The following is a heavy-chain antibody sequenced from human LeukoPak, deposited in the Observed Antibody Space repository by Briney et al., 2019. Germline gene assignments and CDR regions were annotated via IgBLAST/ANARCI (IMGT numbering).Heavy chain of an antibody. V-gene: IGHV3-30*02. CDR1: GFTFNSHG. CDR3: ARGRYYSCTSCHLDYFDS. D-gene: IGHD2-2*01. J-gene: IGHJ4*02. CDR2: IRYDGSHH. Sequence: GGSLRLSCVASGFTFNSHGMHWLRQAPGKGLEWVAFIRYDGSHHLYTDSVEGRFTISRDNSQNTLHLQMDSMRAEDTAVYYCARGRYYSCTSCHLDYFDSWGQGTLVTVSS.